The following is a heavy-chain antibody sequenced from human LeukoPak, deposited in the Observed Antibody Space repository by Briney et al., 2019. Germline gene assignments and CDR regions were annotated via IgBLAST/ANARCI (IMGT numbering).Heavy chain of an antibody. CDR1: GFTFSSYG. J-gene: IGHJ6*02. CDR2: ISYDGSNK. D-gene: IGHD6-13*01. CDR3: AKGRIAAAGDYGMDV. V-gene: IGHV3-30*18. Sequence: PGGSLRLSCAASGFTFSSYGMHWVRQAPGKGPEWVAVISYDGSNKYYADSVKGRFTISRDNSKNTLYLQMNSLRAEDTAVYYCAKGRIAAAGDYGMDVWGQGTTVTVSS.